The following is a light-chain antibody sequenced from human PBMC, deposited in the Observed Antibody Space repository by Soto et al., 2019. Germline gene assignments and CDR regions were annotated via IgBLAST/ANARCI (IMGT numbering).Light chain of an antibody. CDR2: GAS. Sequence: EIVLTQSPGTLSLSPGERATLSCRASQSVSSSFLAWYQQKPGQAPRLLIYGASSRATGIPDRFSGSGSGTDFIITISRLEPENFAVYYCHHYGSSPWTVGQGTKVEIK. V-gene: IGKV3-20*01. CDR3: HHYGSSPWT. J-gene: IGKJ1*01. CDR1: QSVSSSF.